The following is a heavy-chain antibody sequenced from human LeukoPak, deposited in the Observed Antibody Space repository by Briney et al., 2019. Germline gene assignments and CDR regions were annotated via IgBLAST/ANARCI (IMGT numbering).Heavy chain of an antibody. CDR1: GFTFDDYA. Sequence: QTGGSLRLSCAASGFTFDDYAMHWVRQAPGEGLEWVSGISWNSGSIGYADSVKGRFTISRDNAKNSLYLQMNSLRAEDTALYYCAKGSLPPPWARYYDSSGLYWYFDLWGRGTLVTVSS. CDR3: AKGSLPPPWARYYDSSGLYWYFDL. J-gene: IGHJ2*01. V-gene: IGHV3-9*01. D-gene: IGHD3-22*01. CDR2: ISWNSGSI.